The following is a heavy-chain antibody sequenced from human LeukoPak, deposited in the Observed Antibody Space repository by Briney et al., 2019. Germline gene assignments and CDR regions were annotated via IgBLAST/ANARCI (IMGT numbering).Heavy chain of an antibody. J-gene: IGHJ4*02. V-gene: IGHV4-4*02. CDR3: ARGPPMYYYDSSGYLSY. CDR1: GGSISSSNW. D-gene: IGHD3-22*01. Sequence: SGTLSLTCAVSGGSISSSNWWSWVRQPPGKGLEWVGEIYHSGSTNYNPSLKSRVTISVDTSKNQFSLKLSSVTAADTAVYYCARGPPMYYYDSSGYLSYWGQGTLVTVSS. CDR2: IYHSGST.